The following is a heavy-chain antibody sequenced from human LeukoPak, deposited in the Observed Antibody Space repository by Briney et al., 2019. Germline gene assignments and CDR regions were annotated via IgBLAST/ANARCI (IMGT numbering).Heavy chain of an antibody. CDR1: GGSISSGGYY. Sequence: SETLSLTCTASGGSISSGGYYWSWIRQHPGKGLEWIGYIYYSGSTYYNPSLKSRVTISVDTSKNQFSLKLSSVTAADTAVYYCARISPAGINAFDIWGQGTMVTVPS. CDR3: ARISPAGINAFDI. CDR2: IYYSGST. D-gene: IGHD3-3*02. J-gene: IGHJ3*02. V-gene: IGHV4-31*03.